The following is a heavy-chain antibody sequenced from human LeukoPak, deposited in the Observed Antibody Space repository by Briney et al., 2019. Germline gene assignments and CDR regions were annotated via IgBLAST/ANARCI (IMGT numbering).Heavy chain of an antibody. CDR2: VPFRGCT. Sequence: SETLSLTCSVSGASITDRGYYWSWFRQPPGKGLELIGFVPFRGCTYYSPSLMSRVTISQDTSKNQFSLSLTSVTAADTAVYFCARGGPYGDPYTFWGQGRMIAVS. D-gene: IGHD4-17*01. CDR1: GASITDRGYY. V-gene: IGHV4-30-4*01. J-gene: IGHJ4*02. CDR3: ARGGPYGDPYTF.